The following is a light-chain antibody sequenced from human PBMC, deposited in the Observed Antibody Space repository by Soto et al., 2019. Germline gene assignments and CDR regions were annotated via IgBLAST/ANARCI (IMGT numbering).Light chain of an antibody. V-gene: IGKV1-5*01. CDR3: QQYNSYSQT. CDR2: DAS. J-gene: IGKJ1*01. Sequence: DIQMTQSPSTLSAPVGDRVTITCRASQSISSWLAWYHQKPGKAPKLLIYDASSLESGVPSRFSGSGSGTEFTLTISSLQPDDFATYYCQQYNSYSQTFGQGTKVDIK. CDR1: QSISSW.